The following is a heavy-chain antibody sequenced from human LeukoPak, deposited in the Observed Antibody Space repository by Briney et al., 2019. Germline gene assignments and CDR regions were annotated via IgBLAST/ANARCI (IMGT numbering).Heavy chain of an antibody. D-gene: IGHD3-22*01. V-gene: IGHV3-74*01. J-gene: IGHJ4*02. CDR3: VRDWGYDSSGYWQKYFDT. Sequence: GGSLRLSCATSGFTFSTFWMHWVRQAPGKGLVWVSRINHDGSSTNYADSVKGRFTISRDNAKNTLYLQMDSLRAEDTAVYYCVRDWGYDSSGYWQKYFDTWGQGTLVTVSS. CDR1: GFTFSTFW. CDR2: INHDGSST.